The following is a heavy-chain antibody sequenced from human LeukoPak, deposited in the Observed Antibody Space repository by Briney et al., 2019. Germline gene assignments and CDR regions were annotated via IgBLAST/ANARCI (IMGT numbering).Heavy chain of an antibody. CDR1: GYTFTSYG. Sequence: EASVKVSCKASGYTFTSYGISWVRQAPGQGLEWMGWISAYNGNTNYAQKLQGRVTMTTDTSTSTAYMELRSLRSDDTAVYHCARRPRFIVPAPDFDYWGQGTLVTVSS. V-gene: IGHV1-18*01. CDR3: ARRPRFIVPAPDFDY. D-gene: IGHD2-2*01. J-gene: IGHJ4*02. CDR2: ISAYNGNT.